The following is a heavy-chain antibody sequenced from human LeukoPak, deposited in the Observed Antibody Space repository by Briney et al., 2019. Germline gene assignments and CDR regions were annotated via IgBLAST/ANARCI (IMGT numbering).Heavy chain of an antibody. J-gene: IGHJ4*02. CDR2: IYPGDSDT. CDR1: GYSFTSYW. V-gene: IGHV5-51*01. Sequence: GESLKISCKGSGYSFTSYWVAWVRQMPGKGLEWMGIIYPGDSDTRYSPSFQGQVTISADKSISTAYLQWSSLKASDTAMYYCARLGGSGSTLLYYFDYWGQGTLVTVSS. CDR3: ARLGGSGSTLLYYFDY. D-gene: IGHD3-10*01.